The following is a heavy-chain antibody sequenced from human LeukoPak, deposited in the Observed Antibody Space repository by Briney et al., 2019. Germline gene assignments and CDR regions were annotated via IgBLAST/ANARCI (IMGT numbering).Heavy chain of an antibody. CDR2: VGGRRDTT. Sequence: PGGSLRLSCAAFGFTFSNYAMSWVRQAPGKGLAWVSSVGGRRDTTNYADSVKGRFTISRDNSKNTLYLQMNSLKAEDTAVYYCAKGTISGYDWFDPWGQGTLVTVSS. CDR3: AKGTISGYDWFDP. CDR1: GFTFSNYA. J-gene: IGHJ5*02. D-gene: IGHD5-12*01. V-gene: IGHV3-23*01.